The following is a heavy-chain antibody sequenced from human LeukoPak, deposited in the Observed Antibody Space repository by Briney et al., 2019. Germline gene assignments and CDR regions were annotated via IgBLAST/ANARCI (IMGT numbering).Heavy chain of an antibody. Sequence: PGGSLRLSCAASGFTFSSYGMHWVRQAPGKGLEWVAVISYDGSNKYYADSVKGRFTISRDNSKNTLYLQMNSLRAEDTALYYCAKATRSSLVASFDVWGQGTMVTVSS. CDR1: GFTFSSYG. V-gene: IGHV3-30*18. J-gene: IGHJ3*01. D-gene: IGHD2-8*02. CDR3: AKATRSSLVASFDV. CDR2: ISYDGSNK.